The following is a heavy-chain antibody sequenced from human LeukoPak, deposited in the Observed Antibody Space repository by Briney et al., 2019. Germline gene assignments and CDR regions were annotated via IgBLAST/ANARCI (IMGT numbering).Heavy chain of an antibody. CDR3: ARGNGYGDIPFDY. J-gene: IGHJ4*02. CDR1: GGSISSGGYY. D-gene: IGHD4-17*01. V-gene: IGHV4-61*02. CDR2: IYTSGST. Sequence: PSETLSLTCTVSGGSISSGGYYWTWIRQPAGKGLEWIGRIYTSGSTNYNPSLKSRVTISVDTSKNQFSLKLSSVTAADTAVYFCARGNGYGDIPFDYWGQGTLVTVSS.